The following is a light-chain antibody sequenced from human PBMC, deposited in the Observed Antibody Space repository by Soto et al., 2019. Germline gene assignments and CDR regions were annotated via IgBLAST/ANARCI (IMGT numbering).Light chain of an antibody. CDR2: DAS. Sequence: DIQMTQSPSSLSASVGDRVTITCRASQTTNNYLNWYQQKPGKAPKLLIYDASSLETGVPSRFSGSGSGTDFTLTISSLQPEDFATYYCQQYDNLPLIFGQGTRLEIK. V-gene: IGKV1-33*01. CDR3: QQYDNLPLI. J-gene: IGKJ5*01. CDR1: QTTNNY.